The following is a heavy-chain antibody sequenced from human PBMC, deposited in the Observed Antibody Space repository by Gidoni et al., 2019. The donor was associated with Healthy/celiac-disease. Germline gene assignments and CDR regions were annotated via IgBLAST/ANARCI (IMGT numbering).Heavy chain of an antibody. CDR2: LIPMFGTA. V-gene: IGHV1-69*01. CDR1: GGTFSRYA. CDR3: ARDRPGAAAGLY. D-gene: IGHD6-13*01. J-gene: IGHJ4*02. Sequence: QVQLVQSGAAVKKPGSSVKVSCKASGGTFSRYAISWVRQAPGQGLEWMGGLIPMFGTANYAQKFQGRVTITADESTSTAYMELSSLRSEDTAVYYCARDRPGAAAGLYWGQGTLVTVSS.